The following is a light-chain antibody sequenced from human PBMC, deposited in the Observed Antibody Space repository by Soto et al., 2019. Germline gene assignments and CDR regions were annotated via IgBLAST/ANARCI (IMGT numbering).Light chain of an antibody. Sequence: TQSPSTLSSSAGERVTITCRASHGVSSFLAWYQQKPGKAPKLLIYGASSRATGIPARFSGSGSGTDFTLTISRLEPEDFATYYCQQYGSSIQTFGQGTRVDIK. V-gene: IGKV3-20*01. J-gene: IGKJ1*01. CDR2: GAS. CDR3: QQYGSSIQT. CDR1: HGVSSF.